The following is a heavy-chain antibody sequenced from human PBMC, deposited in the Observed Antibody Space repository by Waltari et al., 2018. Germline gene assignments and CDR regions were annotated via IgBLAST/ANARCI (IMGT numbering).Heavy chain of an antibody. D-gene: IGHD3-22*01. Sequence: EVQLVQSGAEVKKPGATVKISCKVSGYTFTDYSLHCVQKATGKGLEWMGLVDPEDGETIYAENFQGRVTITADTSTDKAYMELSSLRSEDTAVYYCATALIDSSGYYERWDYWGQGTLVTVSS. CDR2: VDPEDGET. CDR3: ATALIDSSGYYERWDY. J-gene: IGHJ4*02. CDR1: GYTFTDYS. V-gene: IGHV1-69-2*01.